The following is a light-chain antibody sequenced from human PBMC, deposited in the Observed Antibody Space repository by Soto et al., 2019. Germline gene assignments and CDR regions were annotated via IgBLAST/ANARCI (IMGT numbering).Light chain of an antibody. J-gene: IGLJ1*01. CDR3: CSYAGSSTSPYV. CDR2: EGS. Sequence: QSALTQPASVSGSPGQSITISCTGTSSDFGSHNLVSWYQQHPGKAPKLMIYEGSKRPSGVSNRFSGSKSGNTASLTISGLQAADEADYYCCSYAGSSTSPYVFGTGTKVTVL. V-gene: IGLV2-23*01. CDR1: SSDFGSHNL.